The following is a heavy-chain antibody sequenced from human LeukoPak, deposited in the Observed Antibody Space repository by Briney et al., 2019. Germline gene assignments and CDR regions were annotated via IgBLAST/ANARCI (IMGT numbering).Heavy chain of an antibody. D-gene: IGHD6-13*01. Sequence: PSETLSLTCTVSGGSISSYYWSWIRQPPGKGLEWIGYIYYSGSTNYNPSLKSRVTISVDTSKNQFSLKLSSVTAADTAVYYCARGYSSSWYPGSYYYYMDVWGKGTTVTVSS. CDR1: GGSISSYY. CDR3: ARGYSSSWYPGSYYYYMDV. J-gene: IGHJ6*03. CDR2: IYYSGST. V-gene: IGHV4-59*01.